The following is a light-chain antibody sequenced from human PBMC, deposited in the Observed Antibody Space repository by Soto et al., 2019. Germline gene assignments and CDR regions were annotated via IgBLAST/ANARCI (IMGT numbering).Light chain of an antibody. J-gene: IGLJ2*01. CDR1: SSNIGESF. V-gene: IGLV1-51*01. Sequence: QSVLTQPPSVSAAPGQKVTISCSGSSSNIGESFVSWYQQLPGTAPKLLIYDSNKRPSGIPDRFSGSQSGTSATLAITGLQTGDEADYYCRTWASGLNAGVFGGGTKLTVL. CDR3: RTWASGLNAGV. CDR2: DSN.